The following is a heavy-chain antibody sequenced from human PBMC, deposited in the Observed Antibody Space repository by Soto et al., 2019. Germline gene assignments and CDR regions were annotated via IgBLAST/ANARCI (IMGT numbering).Heavy chain of an antibody. Sequence: PGGSLRLSFAASGFIFSSYWMHWVRQAPGKGLVWVSRLHRDGSTTSYADSVKGRFTISRDNAKNTLYLQMNSLRAEDTAVYYCAREVPTGIRGGKYYSYGMDVWGQGTTVTVSS. V-gene: IGHV3-74*01. CDR1: GFIFSSYW. D-gene: IGHD1-1*01. J-gene: IGHJ6*02. CDR3: AREVPTGIRGGKYYSYGMDV. CDR2: LHRDGSTT.